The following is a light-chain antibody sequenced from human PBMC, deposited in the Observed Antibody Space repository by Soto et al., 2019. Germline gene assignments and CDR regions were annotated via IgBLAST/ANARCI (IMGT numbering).Light chain of an antibody. Sequence: IQLTQSPSSLSASVGDRVTITCRASQGLSSYLAWYQQKPGKAPKLLIYAASSLQSGVPSRFSGSGSGTDFTLTISSLQPEDFATYHCQQLNSYPLTFGGGTKVEIK. J-gene: IGKJ4*01. V-gene: IGKV1-9*01. CDR3: QQLNSYPLT. CDR2: AAS. CDR1: QGLSSY.